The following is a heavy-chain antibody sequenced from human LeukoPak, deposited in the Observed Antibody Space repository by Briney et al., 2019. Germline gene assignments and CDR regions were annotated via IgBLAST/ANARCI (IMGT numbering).Heavy chain of an antibody. V-gene: IGHV3-21*05. Sequence: GGSLRLSCAASGFTFSTYAMHWVRQAPGKGLEWVSYISSSGSDIYYADSVKGRFTISRDNAKNSLYLHMNSLRAEDTAVYYCARDYGGSSPFDYWGQGTLVTVSS. J-gene: IGHJ4*02. CDR2: ISSSGSDI. D-gene: IGHD4-23*01. CDR1: GFTFSTYA. CDR3: ARDYGGSSPFDY.